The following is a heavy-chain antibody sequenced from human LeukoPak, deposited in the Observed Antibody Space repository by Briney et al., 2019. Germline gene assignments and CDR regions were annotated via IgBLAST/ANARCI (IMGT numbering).Heavy chain of an antibody. V-gene: IGHV3-33*01. CDR3: ARGLSNGSGNEAY. CDR1: GFTFSSYG. CDR2: IWYDGSNK. Sequence: GGSLRLSCAASGFTFSSYGMHWVRQAPGKGLEWVAVIWYDGSNKYYADSVKGRFTISRDNFKNTLYLQMNSLRAEDTAVYYCARGLSNGSGNEAYWGQGALVTVSS. J-gene: IGHJ4*02. D-gene: IGHD3-10*01.